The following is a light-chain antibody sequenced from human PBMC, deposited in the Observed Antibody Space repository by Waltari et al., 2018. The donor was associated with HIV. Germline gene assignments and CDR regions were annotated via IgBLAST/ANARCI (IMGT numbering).Light chain of an antibody. Sequence: QSALTQPRSVSGSPGQSVTISCTGTSSDVGGYNSVSWYQQHPGEAPKLMIYDVSKRPSGLPNRFSGSKSGNTASLTISGLQAEDEADYYCFSYVGSYTPWVFGTGTQVTVL. CDR1: SSDVGGYNS. J-gene: IGLJ1*01. V-gene: IGLV2-11*01. CDR2: DVS. CDR3: FSYVGSYTPWV.